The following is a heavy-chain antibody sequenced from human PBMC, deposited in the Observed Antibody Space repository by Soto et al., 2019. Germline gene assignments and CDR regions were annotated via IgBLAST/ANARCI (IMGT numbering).Heavy chain of an antibody. Sequence: EAQLLESGGGLVQPGGSLRLSCAASGLAFSNYAMTWVRQAPGKGLEWVSNITASGYSAYYGGAVKGRFTTSRDNSRSTLYLQMNGLRADDTAVYYCAKGDLLWDPFDFWGQGTLVTVSS. CDR2: ITASGYSA. CDR3: AKGDLLWDPFDF. CDR1: GLAFSNYA. J-gene: IGHJ4*02. V-gene: IGHV3-23*01. D-gene: IGHD3-16*01.